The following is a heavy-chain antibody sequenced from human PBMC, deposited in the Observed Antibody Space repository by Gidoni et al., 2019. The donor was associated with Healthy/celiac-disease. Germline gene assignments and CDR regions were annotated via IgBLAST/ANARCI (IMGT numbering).Heavy chain of an antibody. V-gene: IGHV3-9*01. CDR1: GFTFDDYA. Sequence: EVQLVESGGGLVQPGRSLSLSCAASGFTFDDYAMHWVRQAPGKGLEWVSGISWNSGSIGYADSVNGRFTISRDNAKNSLYLQMNSLRAEDTALYYCAKDIWGYSSLFDYWGQGTLVTVSS. CDR2: ISWNSGSI. J-gene: IGHJ4*02. CDR3: AKDIWGYSSLFDY. D-gene: IGHD6-13*01.